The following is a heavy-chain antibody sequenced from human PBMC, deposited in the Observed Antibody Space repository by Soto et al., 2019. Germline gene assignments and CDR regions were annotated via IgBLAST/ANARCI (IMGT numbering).Heavy chain of an antibody. Sequence: QITLKESGPTLVKPTQTLTLTCTFSGFSLTTSGVGVGWIRQPPGKALEWLGFISWNDDARYNPSLKTRLTITKGASDNQVVLTLTNMDPVDTATYYCAHMVGVVVITLEDEYFRHWGQGTLVTVSS. CDR3: AHMVGVVVITLEDEYFRH. V-gene: IGHV2-5*01. J-gene: IGHJ1*01. D-gene: IGHD2-21*01. CDR2: ISWNDDA. CDR1: GFSLTTSGVG.